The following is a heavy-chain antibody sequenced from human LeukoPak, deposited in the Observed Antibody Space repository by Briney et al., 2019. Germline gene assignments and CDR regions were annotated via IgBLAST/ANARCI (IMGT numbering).Heavy chain of an antibody. D-gene: IGHD2-21*02. Sequence: GGSLRLSCAASGFTFSDYYMSWIRQAPGKGLEGGSYISSSGSTIYYADSVKGRFTISRDNAKNSLYLQMNSLRAEDTAVYYCAREKTGDCYAFDIWGQGTMVTVSS. V-gene: IGHV3-11*01. CDR3: AREKTGDCYAFDI. J-gene: IGHJ3*02. CDR1: GFTFSDYY. CDR2: ISSSGSTI.